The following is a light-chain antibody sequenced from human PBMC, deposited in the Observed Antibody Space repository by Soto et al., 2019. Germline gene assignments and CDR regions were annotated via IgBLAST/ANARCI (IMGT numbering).Light chain of an antibody. CDR1: QSISSN. Sequence: EIVMTQSPATLSVSPGERATLSCRASQSISSNLAWYQQKPGHAPRLLIYGASTRATGIPATFSGSGSGTEFTLTISSLQSEDFAVYYCQQYNNWQFTFGPGTKVDIK. J-gene: IGKJ3*01. V-gene: IGKV3-15*01. CDR3: QQYNNWQFT. CDR2: GAS.